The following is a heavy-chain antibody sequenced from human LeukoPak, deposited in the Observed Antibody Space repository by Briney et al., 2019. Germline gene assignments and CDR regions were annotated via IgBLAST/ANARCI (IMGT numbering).Heavy chain of an antibody. V-gene: IGHV1-2*02. CDR1: GYTFTGYY. CDR3: ARGSCSGGSCYSVNSWFDP. D-gene: IGHD2-15*01. CDR2: INPNSGGT. Sequence: GASVKVSCKASGYTFTGYYMHWVRQAPGQGLEWMGWINPNSGGTNYAQKFQGRVTMTRDTSISTAYMELSRLRSDDTAVYYCARGSCSGGSCYSVNSWFDPWGQGTLVTVSS. J-gene: IGHJ5*02.